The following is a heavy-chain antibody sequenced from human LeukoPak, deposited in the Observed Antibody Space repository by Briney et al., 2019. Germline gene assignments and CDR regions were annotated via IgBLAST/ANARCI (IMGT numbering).Heavy chain of an antibody. V-gene: IGHV3-15*07. D-gene: IGHD5-24*01. Sequence: GGSLRHSCAASNFTFSNAWMNWVRQAPGKGLEWVGRIKTVTDGGTTDYAAPVKGRFIISRDDSKNTLFLQMNSLKTEDTAVYYCSTDPWHGMDVWGQGTTVTVSS. CDR2: IKTVTDGGTT. CDR1: NFTFSNAW. J-gene: IGHJ6*02. CDR3: STDPWHGMDV.